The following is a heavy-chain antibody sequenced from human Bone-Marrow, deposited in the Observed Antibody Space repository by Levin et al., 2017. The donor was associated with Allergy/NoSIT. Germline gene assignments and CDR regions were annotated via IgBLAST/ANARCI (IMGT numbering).Heavy chain of an antibody. CDR1: GFTFRHYT. V-gene: IGHV3-48*02. Sequence: GGSLKLSCAASGFTFRHYTMNWVRQAPGKGLEWVSCITSSGDSTYYADSVKGRFTISRDNAKNSLYLQLNRLRDEDTAMYYCARDPARGYYDSSGYSGDHWGQGTLVTVSS. CDR2: ITSSGDST. CDR3: ARDPARGYYDSSGYSGDH. D-gene: IGHD3-22*01. J-gene: IGHJ4*02.